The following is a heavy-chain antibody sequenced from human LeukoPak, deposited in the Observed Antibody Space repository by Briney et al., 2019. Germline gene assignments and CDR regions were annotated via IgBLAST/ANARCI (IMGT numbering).Heavy chain of an antibody. J-gene: IGHJ4*02. Sequence: ASVKVSCKASGYTFTGYYMHWVRQAPGQGLEWMGIINPSGGSTSYAQKFQGRVTMTRDTSMSTVYMELSSLRSEDTAVYYCARPVATDGDFDYWGQGALVTVSS. V-gene: IGHV1-46*01. CDR1: GYTFTGYY. CDR2: INPSGGST. CDR3: ARPVATDGDFDY. D-gene: IGHD5-12*01.